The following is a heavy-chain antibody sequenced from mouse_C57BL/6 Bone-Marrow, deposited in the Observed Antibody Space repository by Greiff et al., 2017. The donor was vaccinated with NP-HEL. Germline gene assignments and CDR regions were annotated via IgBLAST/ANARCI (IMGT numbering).Heavy chain of an antibody. Sequence: EVQLVESGGGLVKPGGSLKLSCAASGFTFSDYGMHWVRQAPEKGLEWVAYISSGSSTIYYADTVKGRFTISRDNAKNNLFLQMTSLRSEDTAMYYCSRRYRGLYYYAMDYWGQGTSVTVSS. J-gene: IGHJ4*01. CDR3: SRRYRGLYYYAMDY. V-gene: IGHV5-17*01. D-gene: IGHD2-12*01. CDR1: GFTFSDYG. CDR2: ISSGSSTI.